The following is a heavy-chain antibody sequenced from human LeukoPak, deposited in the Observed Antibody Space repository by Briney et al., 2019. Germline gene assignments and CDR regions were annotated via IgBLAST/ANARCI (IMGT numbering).Heavy chain of an antibody. CDR3: ARDGVVVAATR. D-gene: IGHD2-15*01. CDR2: ISYDGSNK. Sequence: PGGSLRLSCAASGFTFSSYAMHWVRQAPGKGLEWVAVISYDGSNKYYADSVKGRFTISRDNSKNTLYLQMNSLRAEDTAVYYCARDGVVVAATRWGQGTLVTVSS. J-gene: IGHJ4*02. V-gene: IGHV3-30-3*01. CDR1: GFTFSSYA.